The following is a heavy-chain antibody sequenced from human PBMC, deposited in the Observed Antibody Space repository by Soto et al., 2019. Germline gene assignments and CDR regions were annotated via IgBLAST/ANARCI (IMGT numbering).Heavy chain of an antibody. CDR3: AREGGSIGGWFGRKFDS. D-gene: IGHD6-19*01. Sequence: PGESLKISCKGSGYRFSIYWIGWERQMPGKGLEWVGNIYPGDSRSTYSPSYQGQVIISADKSIDTAYLQWSSLKASDTAIYYCAREGGSIGGWFGRKFDSWGQGTQVTVSS. CDR2: IYPGDSRS. CDR1: GYRFSIYW. J-gene: IGHJ4*02. V-gene: IGHV5-51*01.